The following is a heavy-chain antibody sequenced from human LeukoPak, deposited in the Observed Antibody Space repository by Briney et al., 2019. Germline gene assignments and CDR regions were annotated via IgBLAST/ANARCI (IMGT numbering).Heavy chain of an antibody. CDR3: ATVDDSSGYYHFDY. V-gene: IGHV1-24*01. Sequence: ASVKVSCKVSGYTLTELSMHWVRQAPGKGLEWMGGFDPEDGETIYAQKFQGRVTMTEDTSTDTAYMELSSLRSEDTAVYYCATVDDSSGYYHFDYWGQGTLVTVSS. CDR2: FDPEDGET. J-gene: IGHJ4*02. CDR1: GYTLTELS. D-gene: IGHD3-22*01.